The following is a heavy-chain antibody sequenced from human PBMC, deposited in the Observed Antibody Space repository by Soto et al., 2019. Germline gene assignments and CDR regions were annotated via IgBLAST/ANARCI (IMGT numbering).Heavy chain of an antibody. J-gene: IGHJ4*02. V-gene: IGHV3-30*18. CDR3: AKELGAMVDY. CDR2: ISYDGSNK. D-gene: IGHD5-18*01. CDR1: GFTFSSYG. Sequence: QVQLVESGGGVVQPGRSLRLSCAASGFTFSSYGMHWVRQAPGKGLEWVAVISYDGSNKYYADPVKGRFTISRDNSKNTLYLQMSSLRAEDTAVYYCAKELGAMVDYWGQGTLVTVSS.